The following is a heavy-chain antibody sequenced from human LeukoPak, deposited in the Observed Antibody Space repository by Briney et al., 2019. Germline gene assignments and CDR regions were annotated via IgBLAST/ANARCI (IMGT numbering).Heavy chain of an antibody. D-gene: IGHD6-19*01. Sequence: GGSLRLSCAASGFTFSSYGMHWVRQAPGKGLEWVSVIDSGGRTYYADSVKGRFTVSRDNSKNTLYLQMNSLRAEDTAVYYCARAHSSGSWYFDLWGRGTLVTVSS. CDR2: IDSGGRT. CDR1: GFTFSSYG. V-gene: IGHV3-53*01. CDR3: ARAHSSGSWYFDL. J-gene: IGHJ2*01.